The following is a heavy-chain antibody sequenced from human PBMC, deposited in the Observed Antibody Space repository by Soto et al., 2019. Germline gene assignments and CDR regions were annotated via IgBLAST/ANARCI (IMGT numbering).Heavy chain of an antibody. V-gene: IGHV4-30-4*01. Sequence: QVQLQESGPGLVKPSQTLSLTCTVSGGSISSGDYYWSWIRQSPGKGLEWIGYIYYSGSTYYNPSLKSRVTISVDTSKNQFSLKLSSVTAADTAVYYCARVAPPEEDCSGGSCANWGQGTLVTVSS. CDR3: ARVAPPEEDCSGGSCAN. CDR1: GGSISSGDYY. J-gene: IGHJ4*02. CDR2: IYYSGST. D-gene: IGHD2-15*01.